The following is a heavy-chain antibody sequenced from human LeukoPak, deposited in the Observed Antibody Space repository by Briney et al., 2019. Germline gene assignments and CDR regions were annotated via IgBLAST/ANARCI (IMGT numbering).Heavy chain of an antibody. Sequence: PGGSLRLSCAASGFTFSGYSMNWVRQAPGGGLEWLSSISSDSNYIYYADSVKGRFTISRDNAKNSLYLQMNSLRAEDTAVYYCARKETVVTGGFDFWGQGTLVTVSS. CDR2: ISSDSNYI. CDR1: GFTFSGYS. V-gene: IGHV3-21*01. J-gene: IGHJ4*02. CDR3: ARKETVVTGGFDF. D-gene: IGHD4-23*01.